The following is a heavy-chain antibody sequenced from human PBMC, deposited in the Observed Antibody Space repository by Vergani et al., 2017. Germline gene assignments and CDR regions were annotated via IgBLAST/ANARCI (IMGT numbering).Heavy chain of an antibody. CDR3: ARRTYYDFRFDF. CDR1: GDSISSRNCY. Sequence: QVQLQESGPGLVKPSETLSLTCTVSGDSISSRNCYWGWIRQPPGKGLEWIGSLFYGATAYYNPSLESRVTISIDTSKNQFSLKLNSVTAADTAVYYCARRTYYDFRFDFWGQGILVTVSS. J-gene: IGHJ5*01. V-gene: IGHV4-39*01. D-gene: IGHD3-3*01. CDR2: LFYGATA.